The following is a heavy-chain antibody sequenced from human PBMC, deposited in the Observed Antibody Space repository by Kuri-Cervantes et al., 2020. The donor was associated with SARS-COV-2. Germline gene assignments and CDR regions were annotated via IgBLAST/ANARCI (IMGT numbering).Heavy chain of an antibody. D-gene: IGHD2-2*01. J-gene: IGHJ4*02. V-gene: IGHV3-48*01. CDR1: GFTFSSYA. CDR2: IHGTRNII. Sequence: GESLKISCAASGFTFSSYAMHRVRQAPGKGLEWVAYIHGTRNIIYYADSVKGRFTVSRDNARNSLFLQMSSLRAEDTALYYCARDQRNANWDYWGQGTLVTVSS. CDR3: ARDQRNANWDY.